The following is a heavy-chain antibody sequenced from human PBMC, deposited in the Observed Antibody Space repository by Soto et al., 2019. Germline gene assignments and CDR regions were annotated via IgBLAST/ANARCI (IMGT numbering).Heavy chain of an antibody. D-gene: IGHD6-19*01. CDR3: ARARPVAGNDGFDI. V-gene: IGHV4-59*01. J-gene: IGHJ3*02. CDR1: GGSINTNY. Sequence: SETLSLTCTVSGGSINTNYWSWIRQPPGKGLEWIGYIYYSGSTNYNPSLKSRLTISVDTSKNQFSLKLSSMTAADTAVYYCARARPVAGNDGFDIWGRGTMVTVSS. CDR2: IYYSGST.